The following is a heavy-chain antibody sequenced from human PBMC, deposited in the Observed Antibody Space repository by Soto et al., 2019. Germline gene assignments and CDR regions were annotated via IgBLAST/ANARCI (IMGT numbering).Heavy chain of an antibody. J-gene: IGHJ4*02. CDR2: ISGSGGTT. CDR3: AKDMYNWNTGDFDY. D-gene: IGHD1-20*01. V-gene: IGHV3-23*01. Sequence: PGGSLRLSCAASGFTFSSYVMHWVRQAPGKGLEWVSAISGSGGTTYYADSVKGRFTISRDNSKNTLYLQMNSLRAEDTAVYYCAKDMYNWNTGDFDYWGQGTLVTVSX. CDR1: GFTFSSYV.